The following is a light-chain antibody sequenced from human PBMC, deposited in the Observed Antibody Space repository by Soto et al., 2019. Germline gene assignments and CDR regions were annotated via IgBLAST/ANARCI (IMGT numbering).Light chain of an antibody. Sequence: DIQMTQSPSTLSASIGDSVTLTCRASHIIARWLAWYQQKPGKAPNLGIYDATKLQSGVPSRFSATASGAEFTLTISCLQAEDFATYYCLQYNTFPHSFGQGSRLEI. V-gene: IGKV1-5*01. CDR3: LQYNTFPHS. CDR2: DAT. J-gene: IGKJ2*03. CDR1: HIIARW.